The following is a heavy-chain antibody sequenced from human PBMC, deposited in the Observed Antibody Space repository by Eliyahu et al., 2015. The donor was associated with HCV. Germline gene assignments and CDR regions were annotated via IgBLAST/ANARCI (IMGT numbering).Heavy chain of an antibody. J-gene: IGHJ6*02. V-gene: IGHV4-59*01. CDR1: GGSISSYY. D-gene: IGHD5-18*01. CDR3: ARAGYSYGPPYYYYYYGMDV. CDR2: IYYSGST. Sequence: QVQLQESGPGLVKPSETLSLTCTVSGGSISSYYWSWIRQPPGKGLEWIGYIYYSGSTNYNPSLKSRVTISVDTSKNQFSLKLSSVTAADTAVYYCARAGYSYGPPYYYYYYGMDVWGQGTTVTVSS.